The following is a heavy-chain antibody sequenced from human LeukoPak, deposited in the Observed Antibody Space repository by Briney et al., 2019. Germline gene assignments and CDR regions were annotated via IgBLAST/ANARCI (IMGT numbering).Heavy chain of an antibody. Sequence: SETLSLTCTVSGGSINNTLFYWGWIRQPPGKGLEWIGTVYYDGINYSSPSLKSRVATSVDTSKNQFSLRLGSVTAADTAVYYCAVEAAGTSYWGQGTLVTVSS. D-gene: IGHD6-13*01. V-gene: IGHV4-39*07. CDR2: VYYDGIN. J-gene: IGHJ4*02. CDR1: GGSINNTLFY. CDR3: AVEAAGTSY.